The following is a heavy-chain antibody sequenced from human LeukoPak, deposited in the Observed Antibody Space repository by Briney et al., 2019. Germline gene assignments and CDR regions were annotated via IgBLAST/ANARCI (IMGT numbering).Heavy chain of an antibody. Sequence: GESLKISCKGSGYSFTSYWISWVRQMPGKGLEWMGILYPGDSDTRYSPSFQGQVTISADKSISTAYLQWSSLKASDTAMYYCARSLAVAGYHYYYYMDVWGKGTTVTVSS. J-gene: IGHJ6*03. V-gene: IGHV5-51*01. CDR3: ARSLAVAGYHYYYYMDV. D-gene: IGHD6-19*01. CDR2: LYPGDSDT. CDR1: GYSFTSYW.